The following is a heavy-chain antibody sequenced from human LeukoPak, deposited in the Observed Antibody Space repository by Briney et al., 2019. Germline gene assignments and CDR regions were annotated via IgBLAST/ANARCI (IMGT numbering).Heavy chain of an antibody. V-gene: IGHV1-18*01. CDR2: ISAYNGNT. CDR3: ARVYYDFWSGSADLYYFDY. D-gene: IGHD3-3*01. J-gene: IGHJ4*02. Sequence: ASVKVSCKASGYTFTSYGISWVRQAPGPGLEWMGWISAYNGNTNYAQKLQGRVTMTTDTSTSTAYMELRSLRSDDTAVYYCARVYYDFWSGSADLYYFDYWGQGTLVTVSS. CDR1: GYTFTSYG.